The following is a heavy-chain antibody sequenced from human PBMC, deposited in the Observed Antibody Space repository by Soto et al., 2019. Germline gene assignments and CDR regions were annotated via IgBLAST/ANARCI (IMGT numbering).Heavy chain of an antibody. V-gene: IGHV3-23*01. CDR1: GFPFSSSA. CDR3: AKRAAAHSLSNFDY. CDR2: ISALGAGT. Sequence: VQLLDSGGDLVLPGGSLRLSCAASGFPFSSSAMGWVRQAPGKGLEWVSDISALGAGTYYADSVKGRFNISRDNSNNTLYIQMNSLRAEDTAVYYCAKRAAAHSLSNFDYWGQGTLVTVSS. D-gene: IGHD6-13*01. J-gene: IGHJ4*02.